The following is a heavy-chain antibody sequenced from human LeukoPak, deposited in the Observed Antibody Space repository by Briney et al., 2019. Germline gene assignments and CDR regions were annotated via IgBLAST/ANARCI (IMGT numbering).Heavy chain of an antibody. CDR3: VRDWDHFDFDS. V-gene: IGHV3-30-3*01. Sequence: GRSLRLSCAASGFTFSSYAMHWVRQAPGKGLEWVAVISYDGSNKYYADSVKGRFTISRDNSKNTLYLQMKSLRDEDTAVYYCVRDWDHFDFDSWGQGTLVTVSS. CDR2: ISYDGSNK. D-gene: IGHD1-26*01. J-gene: IGHJ5*01. CDR1: GFTFSSYA.